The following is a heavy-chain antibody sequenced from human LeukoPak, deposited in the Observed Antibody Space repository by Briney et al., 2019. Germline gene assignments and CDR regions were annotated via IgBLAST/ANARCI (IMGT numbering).Heavy chain of an antibody. D-gene: IGHD5-18*01. Sequence: NPGGSLRLSCAASGFTFSNYSMNWVRQAPGKGLEWVSSISSSSSYIYYADSVKGRFTISRDNAKNSLYLQMNSLRAEDTAVYYCARETRGYSYGNFDYWGQGTLVTVSS. CDR1: GFTFSNYS. J-gene: IGHJ4*02. CDR2: ISSSSSYI. V-gene: IGHV3-21*01. CDR3: ARETRGYSYGNFDY.